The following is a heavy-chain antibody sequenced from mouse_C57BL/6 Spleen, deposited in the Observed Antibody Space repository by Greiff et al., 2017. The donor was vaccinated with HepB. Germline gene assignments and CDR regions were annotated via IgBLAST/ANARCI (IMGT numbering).Heavy chain of an antibody. Sequence: QVQLQQPGAELVKPGASVKLSCKASGYTFTSYWMHWVKQRPGQGLEWIGMIHPNSGSTNYNEKFKGKAKLTAVTSASTAYMELSSLTNEDSAVYYCTGDYGSGFAYWGQGTLVTVSA. V-gene: IGHV1-64*01. CDR3: TGDYGSGFAY. CDR2: IHPNSGST. D-gene: IGHD1-1*01. J-gene: IGHJ3*01. CDR1: GYTFTSYW.